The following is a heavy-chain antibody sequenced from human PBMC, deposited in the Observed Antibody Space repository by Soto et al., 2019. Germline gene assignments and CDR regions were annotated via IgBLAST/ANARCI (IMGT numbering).Heavy chain of an antibody. Sequence: QLQLQESGSGLVKPSQTLSLTCAVSGGSISSGGYSWSWIRQPPGKGLEWIGYIYHSGSTYYNPSLKSRVTISVDRSKNQFSLKLSSVTAADTAVYYCASRQNYYGSGTRGMDVWGQGTTVTVYS. CDR3: ASRQNYYGSGTRGMDV. J-gene: IGHJ6*02. D-gene: IGHD3-10*01. CDR2: IYHSGST. V-gene: IGHV4-30-2*01. CDR1: GGSISSGGYS.